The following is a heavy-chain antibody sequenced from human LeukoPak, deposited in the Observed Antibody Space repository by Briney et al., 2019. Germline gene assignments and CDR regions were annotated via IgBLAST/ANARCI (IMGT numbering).Heavy chain of an antibody. CDR2: ISGSGSTI. J-gene: IGHJ4*02. D-gene: IGHD3-9*01. V-gene: IGHV3-48*03. Sequence: PRGSLRLSCAASGFTFSNYEMNWVRQAPGKGLDWVSYISGSGSTIYYADSVRGRFTISRDNAKKSLYLQMNSLRAEDTAVYYCARGLTYFDILTGFHDRLDYFDYWGQGTLVTVSS. CDR1: GFTFSNYE. CDR3: ARGLTYFDILTGFHDRLDYFDY.